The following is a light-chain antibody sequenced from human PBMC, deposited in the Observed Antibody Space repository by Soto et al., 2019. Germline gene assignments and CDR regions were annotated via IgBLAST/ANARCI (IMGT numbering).Light chain of an antibody. CDR1: QSVSSN. V-gene: IGKV3-15*01. CDR3: PQYNNWPPWT. J-gene: IGKJ1*01. Sequence: EIVMTQSPATLSVSPGERATLSCRASQSVSSNLAWYQQKPGQAPRLLIYGASTRATVIPARFSGSGSATGFTLTISSLQSEDFAVYYCPQYNNWPPWTFGQGTKVVIK. CDR2: GAS.